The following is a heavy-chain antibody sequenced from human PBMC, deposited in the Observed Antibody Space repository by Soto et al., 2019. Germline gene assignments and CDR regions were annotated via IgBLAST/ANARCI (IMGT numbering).Heavy chain of an antibody. CDR2: IYYRGST. J-gene: IGHJ4*02. Sequence: PSLTLSLTCPFSYGSITSSIYHLAWLRQPPTKGLEWIGNIYYRGSTYYNPSLNSRITINPDTSKNQFSLHLSSVTPEDTAVYYCARVQHPAYFEYWGQRTPVTVSS. CDR1: YGSITSSIYH. CDR3: ARVQHPAYFEY. V-gene: IGHV4-39*01.